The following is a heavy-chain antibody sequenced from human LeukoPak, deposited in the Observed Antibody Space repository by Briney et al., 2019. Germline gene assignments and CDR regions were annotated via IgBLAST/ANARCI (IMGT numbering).Heavy chain of an antibody. D-gene: IGHD6-13*01. CDR1: GYTFTAYY. CDR3: ARDKSWVFDY. Sequence: VATVKLSCTASGYTFTAYYMHWVRQAPGQGLEWRGWINPNSGGTNYAQKFQGRVTMTRDTSISTAYMDLSRLRSDDTAVYYCARDKSWVFDYWGQGTLVTVSS. CDR2: INPNSGGT. J-gene: IGHJ4*02. V-gene: IGHV1-2*02.